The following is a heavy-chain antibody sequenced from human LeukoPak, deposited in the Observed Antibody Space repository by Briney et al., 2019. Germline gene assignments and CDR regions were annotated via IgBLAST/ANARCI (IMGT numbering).Heavy chain of an antibody. D-gene: IGHD3-22*01. J-gene: IGHJ4*02. Sequence: ASVKVSCKASGYTFTGYYMLWVRQAPGQGLEWMGWINPNSGGTNYAQKFQGRVTMTRDTSISTAYMELSRLRSDDSAVYYCASFRDYYDSSSYSYFDYWGQGTLVTVSS. CDR3: ASFRDYYDSSSYSYFDY. CDR2: INPNSGGT. CDR1: GYTFTGYY. V-gene: IGHV1-2*02.